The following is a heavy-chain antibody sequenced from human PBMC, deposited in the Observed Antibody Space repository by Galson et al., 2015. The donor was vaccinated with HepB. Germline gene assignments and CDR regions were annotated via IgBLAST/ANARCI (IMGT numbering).Heavy chain of an antibody. CDR2: IYYSGSS. D-gene: IGHD4-11*01. CDR3: ARERPYTNYVYFDY. Sequence: TLSLTCTVSGGSISSGAYYWSWIRQLPGKGLEWIGFIYYSGSSDYNPSLRSRVTISLDTSKNQFSLTVSSVTAADTAVYYCARERPYTNYVYFDYWGQGALVTVSS. V-gene: IGHV4-31*03. CDR1: GGSISSGAYY. J-gene: IGHJ4*02.